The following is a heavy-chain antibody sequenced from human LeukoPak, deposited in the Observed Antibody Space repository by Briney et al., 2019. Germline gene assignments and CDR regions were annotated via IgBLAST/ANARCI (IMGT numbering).Heavy chain of an antibody. CDR3: ARSSGESGFFDY. J-gene: IGHJ4*02. V-gene: IGHV4-30-4*01. Sequence: SQTLSLTCTVSGGSISSGDYYWSWIRQPPGKGLEWIGYIYYSGSTYYNPSLKSRVTISVDTSKNQFSLKLSSVTAADTAVYYCARSSGESGFFDYWDQGTLVTVSS. CDR1: GGSISSGDYY. D-gene: IGHD6-19*01. CDR2: IYYSGST.